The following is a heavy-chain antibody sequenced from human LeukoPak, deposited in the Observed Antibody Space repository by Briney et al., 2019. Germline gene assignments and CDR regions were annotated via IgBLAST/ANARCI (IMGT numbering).Heavy chain of an antibody. J-gene: IGHJ4*02. Sequence: GGSLRLSCVGSGFTFSNNWMTWVRQAPGKGLEWVANIKQDGSDKYYVDSVKGRFTISRDNTKNSLSLQMNSLRVEDTAMYYCARAAHRGFSFDYWGQGTLVTVSS. V-gene: IGHV3-7*01. CDR1: GFTFSNNW. CDR3: ARAAHRGFSFDY. D-gene: IGHD3-10*01. CDR2: IKQDGSDK.